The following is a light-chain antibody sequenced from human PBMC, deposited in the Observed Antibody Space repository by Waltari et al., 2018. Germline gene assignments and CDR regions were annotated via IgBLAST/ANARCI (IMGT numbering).Light chain of an antibody. Sequence: DIVMTQSPLSLPVTPGEPASISCRSSQSLLHSNGYNYLDWYLQKPGQSHQLLIYLGSNRASGVPDRFSGSGSGTDFTLKISRVEAEDVGVYYCMQALQTPGTFGQGTKLVIK. J-gene: IGKJ2*01. V-gene: IGKV2-28*01. CDR1: QSLLHSNGYNY. CDR3: MQALQTPGT. CDR2: LGS.